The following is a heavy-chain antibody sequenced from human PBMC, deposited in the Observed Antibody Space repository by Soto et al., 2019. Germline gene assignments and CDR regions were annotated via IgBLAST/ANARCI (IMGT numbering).Heavy chain of an antibody. CDR1: GYSFTSYW. Sequence: PGESLKISCKGSGYSFTSYWIGWVRQMPGKGLEWMGIIYPGGSDTRYSPSFQGQVTISADKSINTAYLQWSSLKTSDTAIYYCARNDYNGNSIDYWGHGTLVTVSS. J-gene: IGHJ4*01. CDR3: ARNDYNGNSIDY. V-gene: IGHV5-51*01. D-gene: IGHD4-4*01. CDR2: IYPGGSDT.